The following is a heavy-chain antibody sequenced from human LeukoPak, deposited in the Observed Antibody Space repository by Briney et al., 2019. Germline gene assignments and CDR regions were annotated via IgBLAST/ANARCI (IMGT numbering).Heavy chain of an antibody. V-gene: IGHV3-9*01. CDR3: AKAPYYYDSSGYFDY. Sequence: AGGSLRLSCAASGFTFDDYAMHWVRHAPGKGLEWVSGISWNSGSIGYADSVKGRFTISRDNAKNSLYLQMNGLRAEDTALYYCAKAPYYYDSSGYFDYWGQGTLVTVSS. CDR1: GFTFDDYA. J-gene: IGHJ4*02. D-gene: IGHD3-22*01. CDR2: ISWNSGSI.